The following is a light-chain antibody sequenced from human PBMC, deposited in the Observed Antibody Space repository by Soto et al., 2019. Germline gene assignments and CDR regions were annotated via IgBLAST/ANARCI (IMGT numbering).Light chain of an antibody. CDR1: QSLNNW. J-gene: IGKJ1*01. CDR3: QQFNSYVWT. V-gene: IGKV1-5*03. CDR2: KAS. Sequence: DIQMTHSPSTLSASVGDRVTITCRASQSLNNWLAWYQQKPGKAPKLLIYKASSLESGVPSRFSGSGSGTEFTLTISSLQPDDFATYYCQQFNSYVWTFGQGTRVEIK.